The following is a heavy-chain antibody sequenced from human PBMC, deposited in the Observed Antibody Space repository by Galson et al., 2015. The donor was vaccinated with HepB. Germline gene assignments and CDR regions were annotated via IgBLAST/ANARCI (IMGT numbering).Heavy chain of an antibody. CDR1: GYTFTMFG. CDR2: INAGNGNT. J-gene: IGHJ4*02. D-gene: IGHD3-10*01. Sequence: SVKASCRASGYTFTMFGISWVRQAPGQRLEWMGWINAGNGNTKYSQKFQGRVTITRDTSASTAYMELSSLRSEDTAVYYCARFFIGRRGVTPLDYWGQGTLVTVSS. V-gene: IGHV1-3*01. CDR3: ARFFIGRRGVTPLDY.